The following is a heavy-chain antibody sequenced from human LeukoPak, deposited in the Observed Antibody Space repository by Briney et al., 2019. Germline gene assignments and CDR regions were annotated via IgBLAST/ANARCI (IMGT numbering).Heavy chain of an antibody. D-gene: IGHD6-19*01. CDR1: GGTYISYA. Sequence: SVKDSCKATGGTYISYASSWLRPATGRGLEWMGGIFPIFGTANYAQKFQGRVTITADESTSTAYMELSSLRSEDTAVYYCARVVRDSSCWYTDSNWFDPWGQGTLVTVSS. V-gene: IGHV1-69*01. J-gene: IGHJ5*02. CDR3: ARVVRDSSCWYTDSNWFDP. CDR2: IFPIFGTA.